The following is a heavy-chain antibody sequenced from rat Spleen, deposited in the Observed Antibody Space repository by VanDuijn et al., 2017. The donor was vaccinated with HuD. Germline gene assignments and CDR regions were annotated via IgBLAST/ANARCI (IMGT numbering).Heavy chain of an antibody. CDR1: GFTFSDYG. D-gene: IGHD1-1*01. J-gene: IGHJ3*01. Sequence: EVQLVESGGGLVQPGWSLKLSCAASGFTFSDYGMAWVLQAPTKGLEWVASISYDGGSTYYRDSVKGRFTISRDNAKSTLYLQMESLRSEDTATYYCAKDLDYSGDNWFGYWGQGTLVTVSS. CDR2: ISYDGGST. CDR3: AKDLDYSGDNWFGY. V-gene: IGHV5-20*01.